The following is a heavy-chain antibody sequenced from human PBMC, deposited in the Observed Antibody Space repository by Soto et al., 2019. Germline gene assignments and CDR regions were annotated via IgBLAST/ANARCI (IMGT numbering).Heavy chain of an antibody. CDR3: AAPRDAYGSGVSWFTYGMDI. J-gene: IGHJ6*02. CDR1: GFTFSDFA. Sequence: TGGSLSLSCLASGFTFSDFAMTWVRHVPGRGLEWVASLDGAGGSTYYAESVRGRFSISRDNSQNTLFLQMKRLTVDDTAIYYCAAPRDAYGSGVSWFTYGMDIWGQGTTVTVSS. D-gene: IGHD3-10*01. V-gene: IGHV3-23*05. CDR2: LDGAGGST.